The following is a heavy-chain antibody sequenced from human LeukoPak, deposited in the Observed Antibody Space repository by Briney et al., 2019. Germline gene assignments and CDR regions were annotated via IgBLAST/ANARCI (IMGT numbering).Heavy chain of an antibody. CDR3: ASRGDEDCSGGSCYSDFDY. CDR1: GGTFSSYA. J-gene: IGHJ4*02. V-gene: IGHV1-69*13. CDR2: IIPIFGTA. D-gene: IGHD2-15*01. Sequence: ASVEVSCKASGGTFSSYAISWVRQAPGQGLEWMGGIIPIFGTANYSQKFQGRVTITADESTSTAYMELSSLRSEDTAVYYCASRGDEDCSGGSCYSDFDYWGQGTLVTVSS.